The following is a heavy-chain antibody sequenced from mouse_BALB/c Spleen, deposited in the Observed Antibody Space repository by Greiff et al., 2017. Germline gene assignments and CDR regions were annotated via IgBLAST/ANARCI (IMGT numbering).Heavy chain of an antibody. CDR2: IDPANGNT. CDR3: ASPRWGY. V-gene: IGHV14-3*02. J-gene: IGHJ2*01. Sequence: DVKLVESGAELVKPGASVKLSCTASGFNIKDTYMHWVKQRPEQGLEWIGRIDPANGNTKYDPKFQGKATITADTSSNTAYLQLSSLTSEDTAVYYCASPRWGYWGQGTTLTVSS. CDR1: GFNIKDTY. D-gene: IGHD4-1*01.